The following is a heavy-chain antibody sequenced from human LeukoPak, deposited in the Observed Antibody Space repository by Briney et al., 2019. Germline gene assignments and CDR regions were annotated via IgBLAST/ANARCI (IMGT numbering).Heavy chain of an antibody. CDR1: GGSFSGYY. V-gene: IGHV4-34*01. J-gene: IGHJ3*02. Sequence: SETLSLTCAVYGGSFSGYYWSWIRQPPGKGLEWIGEINHSGSTNYNPSLKSRVTISVDTSKNHFSLKLSSVTAADTAVYYCARDDVGYYDFWSGYYLYAFDIWGRGTMVTVSS. CDR3: ARDDVGYYDFWSGYYLYAFDI. D-gene: IGHD3-3*01. CDR2: INHSGST.